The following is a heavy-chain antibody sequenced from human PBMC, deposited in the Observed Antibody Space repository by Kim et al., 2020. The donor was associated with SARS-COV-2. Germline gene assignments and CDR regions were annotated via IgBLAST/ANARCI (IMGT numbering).Heavy chain of an antibody. Sequence: SETLSLTCTVSGGSISSSSYYWGWIRQPPGKGLEWIGSIYYSGSTYYNPSLKSRVTISVDTSKNQFSLKLSSVTAADTAVYYCARLKQQLADYWGQGTLVTVSS. J-gene: IGHJ4*02. CDR2: IYYSGST. D-gene: IGHD6-13*01. V-gene: IGHV4-39*01. CDR3: ARLKQQLADY. CDR1: GGSISSSSYY.